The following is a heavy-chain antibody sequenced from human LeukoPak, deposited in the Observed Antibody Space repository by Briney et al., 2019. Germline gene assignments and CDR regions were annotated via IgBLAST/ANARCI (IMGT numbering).Heavy chain of an antibody. V-gene: IGHV1-2*06. CDR1: GYTFTGYY. Sequence: GASVKVSCKASGYTFTGYYMHWVRQAPGQGIEWMGRINPNSGGTNYAPKVPVRVTMTRDTSISTAYIELSRLRSDDTAVYYCARAGYYYDSSGYYYVGVDYWGQGTLVTVSS. CDR2: INPNSGGT. D-gene: IGHD3-22*01. J-gene: IGHJ4*02. CDR3: ARAGYYYDSSGYYYVGVDY.